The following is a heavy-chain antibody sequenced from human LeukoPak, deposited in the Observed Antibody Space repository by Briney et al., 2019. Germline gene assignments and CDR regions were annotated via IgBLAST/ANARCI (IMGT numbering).Heavy chain of an antibody. CDR2: IYSGGIT. V-gene: IGHV3-66*01. CDR3: ARDPGYSEFDV. Sequence: GGSLRLSCTASGFTVSSNYMSWVRQAPGKGLEWVSVIYSGGITYYADSVKGRFTISRDTSKNTLYLQMNSLRVEDTAVYYCARDPGYSEFDVWGQGIMVIVSS. D-gene: IGHD4-11*01. J-gene: IGHJ3*01. CDR1: GFTVSSNY.